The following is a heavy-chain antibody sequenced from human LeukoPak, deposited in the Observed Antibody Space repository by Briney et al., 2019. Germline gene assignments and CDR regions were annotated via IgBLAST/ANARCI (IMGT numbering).Heavy chain of an antibody. CDR2: IKEDESEK. D-gene: IGHD1-26*01. Sequence: GGSLRLSCAASLFPFSNHWMRWVRQAPGKGLEGVANIKEDESEKYYVASVKGRFTISRDNAKNSLYLQMNSLRVEDTAVYYCARQQHSGSYGYFDYWGQGTLVTVSS. V-gene: IGHV3-7*01. CDR3: ARQQHSGSYGYFDY. J-gene: IGHJ4*02. CDR1: LFPFSNHW.